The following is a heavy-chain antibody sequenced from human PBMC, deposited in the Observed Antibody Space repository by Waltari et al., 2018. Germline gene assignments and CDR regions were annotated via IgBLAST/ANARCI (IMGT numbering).Heavy chain of an antibody. V-gene: IGHV3-73*01. J-gene: IGHJ4*02. D-gene: IGHD6-19*01. CDR1: GFSFSGSS. CDR2: IRREPYNYAT. Sequence: EVQVVESWGGLVQPGGSLKLSCATSGFSFSGSSIHWVRQTSGKGLEWVGRIRREPYNYATAYSASVKGRFTISRDDSKNTAFLQMNSLMTEDTAVYYCSGGEVTGTDFWGQGTLVTVSS. CDR3: SGGEVTGTDF.